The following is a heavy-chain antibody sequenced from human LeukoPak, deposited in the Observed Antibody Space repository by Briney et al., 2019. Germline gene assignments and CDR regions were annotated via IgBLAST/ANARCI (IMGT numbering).Heavy chain of an antibody. CDR3: AKDRAAVRLQSDAFDI. V-gene: IGHV3-30*18. D-gene: IGHD4-11*01. CDR2: ISYDGTKT. J-gene: IGHJ3*02. CDR1: GFTYTTYG. Sequence: GGSLRLSCAASGFTYTTYGMHWVRQAPGEGLDWVALISYDGTKTYYSDSVKGRFTISRDSSRNTLYLQMTSLRAEDTAVYYCAKDRAAVRLQSDAFDIWGQGTMVTVSS.